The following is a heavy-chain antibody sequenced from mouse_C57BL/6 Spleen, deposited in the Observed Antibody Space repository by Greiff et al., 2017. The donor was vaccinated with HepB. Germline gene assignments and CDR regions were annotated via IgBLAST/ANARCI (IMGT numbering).Heavy chain of an antibody. CDR2: INPNNGGT. CDR1: GYTFTDYY. Sequence: EVQLQQSGPELVKPGASVKISCKASGYTFTDYYMNWVKQSHGKSLEWIGDINPNNGGTSYNQKFKGKATLTVDKSSSTAYMELRSLTSEDSAVYYCASGYYGVDYWGQGTTLTVSS. J-gene: IGHJ2*01. V-gene: IGHV1-26*01. CDR3: ASGYYGVDY. D-gene: IGHD2-13*01.